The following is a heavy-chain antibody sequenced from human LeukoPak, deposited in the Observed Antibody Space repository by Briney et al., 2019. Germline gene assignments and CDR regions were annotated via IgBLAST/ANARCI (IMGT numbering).Heavy chain of an antibody. D-gene: IGHD1-26*01. CDR3: AKEAWVYSGSFSD. CDR2: ISGSGGSI. CDR1: GSTFSSQG. Sequence: GGSLRLSCAASGSTFSSQGMSWVRQAPGKGLEWLSAISGSGGSIYYADSVKGRFTISRDNSKSTLYLQMDNLRVEDTSLYYCAKEAWVYSGSFSDWGQGTLVTVSS. J-gene: IGHJ4*02. V-gene: IGHV3-23*01.